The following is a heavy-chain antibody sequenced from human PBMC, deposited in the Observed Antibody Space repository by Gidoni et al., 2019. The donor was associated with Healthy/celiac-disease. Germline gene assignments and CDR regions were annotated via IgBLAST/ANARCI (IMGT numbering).Heavy chain of an antibody. CDR1: GYTFTSYD. J-gene: IGHJ5*02. CDR2: MNLNRGNT. CDR3: ARDRCSGGSCYLFFWFDP. V-gene: IGHV1-8*01. D-gene: IGHD2-15*01. Sequence: QVQLVQSGSEVKKPGASVKVSCKASGYTFTSYDINWVRQATGQGLEWMGWMNLNRGNTGYAQKFQGRVTMTRNTSISTAYMELSSLRSEDTAVYYCARDRCSGGSCYLFFWFDPWGQGTLVTVSS.